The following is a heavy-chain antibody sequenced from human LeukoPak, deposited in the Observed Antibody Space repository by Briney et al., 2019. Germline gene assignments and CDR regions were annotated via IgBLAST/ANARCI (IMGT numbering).Heavy chain of an antibody. CDR3: ARLRSIGWYDAFDL. CDR2: INCKSGAT. V-gene: IGHV1-2*02. D-gene: IGHD6-19*01. Sequence: GASVKVSCKTFGYTFTGYYMHWVRQAPGQGLEWMGWINCKSGATNYAQRFQGRVTMTRDTSTRTAYMELSRLGSDDTAVYYCARLRSIGWYDAFDLWGQGTMVTVSS. CDR1: GYTFTGYY. J-gene: IGHJ3*01.